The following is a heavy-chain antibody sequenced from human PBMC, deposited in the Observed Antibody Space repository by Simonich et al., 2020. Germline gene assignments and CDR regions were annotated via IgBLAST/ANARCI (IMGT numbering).Heavy chain of an antibody. Sequence: QLQLQESGPGLVKPSETLSLTCTVSGGSISSSSYYWGWIRQPPGKGLEWIGSIYYSGSTYYNPSLKIRCTISVDTSTTQFSLKLSSVTAADTAVYYCARHAGFAFDIWGQGTMVTVSS. CDR3: ARHAGFAFDI. D-gene: IGHD6-13*01. CDR1: GGSISSSSYY. CDR2: IYYSGST. J-gene: IGHJ3*02. V-gene: IGHV4-39*01.